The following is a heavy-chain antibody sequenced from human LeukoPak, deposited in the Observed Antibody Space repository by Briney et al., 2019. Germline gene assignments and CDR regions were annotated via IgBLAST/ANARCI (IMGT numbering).Heavy chain of an antibody. V-gene: IGHV3-21*01. Sequence: GGSLRLSCAASGFTFSSYSMNWDRQAPGKGLEWVSSISSSSSYIYYADSVKGRFTISRDNAKNSLYLQMNSLRAEDTAVYYCARAPHYCTNGVCYSSPFDYWGQGTLVTVSS. CDR2: ISSSSSYI. CDR3: ARAPHYCTNGVCYSSPFDY. D-gene: IGHD2-8*01. CDR1: GFTFSSYS. J-gene: IGHJ4*02.